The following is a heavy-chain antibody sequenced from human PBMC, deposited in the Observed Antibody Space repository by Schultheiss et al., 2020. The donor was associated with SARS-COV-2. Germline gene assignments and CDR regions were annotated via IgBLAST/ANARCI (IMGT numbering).Heavy chain of an antibody. CDR3: AKEVKETNFDY. Sequence: GGSLRLSCAASGFTFSSYSMNWVRQAPGKGLEWVSYISSSSSTIYYADSVKGRFTISRDNAKNSLYLQMNSLRAEDTAVYYCAKEVKETNFDYWGQGTLVTVSS. CDR2: ISSSSSTI. J-gene: IGHJ4*02. V-gene: IGHV3-48*04. CDR1: GFTFSSYS. D-gene: IGHD2-21*01.